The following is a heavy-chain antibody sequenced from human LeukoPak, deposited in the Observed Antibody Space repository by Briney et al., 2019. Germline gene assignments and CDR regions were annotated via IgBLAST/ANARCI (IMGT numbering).Heavy chain of an antibody. Sequence: ASVKVSCKASGYTFTSYGISWVRQAPGQGLEWMGWISAYNGSTNYAQKLQGRVTMTTDTSTSTAYMELRSLRSDDTAVYYCARERTVTVSRYYYGMDVWGQGTTVTVSS. J-gene: IGHJ6*02. CDR3: ARERTVTVSRYYYGMDV. CDR2: ISAYNGST. CDR1: GYTFTSYG. D-gene: IGHD4-4*01. V-gene: IGHV1-18*01.